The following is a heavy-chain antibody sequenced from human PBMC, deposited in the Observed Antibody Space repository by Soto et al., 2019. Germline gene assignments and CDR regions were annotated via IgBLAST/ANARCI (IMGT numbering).Heavy chain of an antibody. CDR2: IYYSGST. D-gene: IGHD6-19*01. Sequence: PSETLSLTCVVSGGSLSSYYWSWIRQPPGKGLEWIGYIYYSGSTNYNPSLKSRVTISVDTSKNQFSLKLSSVTAADTAVYYCARLRAGPDNGWYWAFDYWGQGTLVTVSS. CDR3: ARLRAGPDNGWYWAFDY. V-gene: IGHV4-59*08. CDR1: GGSLSSYY. J-gene: IGHJ4*02.